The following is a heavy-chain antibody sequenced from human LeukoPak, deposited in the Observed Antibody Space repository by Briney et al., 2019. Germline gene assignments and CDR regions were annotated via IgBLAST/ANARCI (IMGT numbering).Heavy chain of an antibody. CDR1: GGSISSNNYY. CDR2: IYYSGST. V-gene: IGHV4-39*01. CDR3: ARHANVRVRGVGLNYYDSSGYPDY. D-gene: IGHD3-22*01. J-gene: IGHJ4*02. Sequence: PSETRSLTCTVSGGSISSNNYYWGWIRQPPGKGLACIGSIYYSGSTYYNPSLKSRVTISVDTSKNQFSLKLSSVTAADTAVYYCARHANVRVRGVGLNYYDSSGYPDYWGQGTLVTVSS.